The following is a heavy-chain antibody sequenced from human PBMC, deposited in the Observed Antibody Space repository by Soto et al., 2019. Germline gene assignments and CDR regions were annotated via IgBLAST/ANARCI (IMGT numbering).Heavy chain of an antibody. J-gene: IGHJ5*02. Sequence: QLQLQESGSGLVKPSQTLSLTCAVSGGSISSGGYSWSWIRQPPGKGLEWIGYIYHSGSTYYNPSRKSRVTISVDRSKNQFSQKVSSLTAADTAVYYCAAAGGVTMNDAGWFDPWGKGTLVTVSS. CDR3: AAAGGVTMNDAGWFDP. CDR2: IYHSGST. CDR1: GGSISSGGYS. D-gene: IGHD3-16*01. V-gene: IGHV4-30-2*01.